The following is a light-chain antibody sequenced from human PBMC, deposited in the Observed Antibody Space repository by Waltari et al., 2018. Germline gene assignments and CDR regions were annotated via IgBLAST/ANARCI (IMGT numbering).Light chain of an antibody. J-gene: IGKJ3*01. V-gene: IGKV1-39*01. CDR1: QSISSR. CDR2: AAS. Sequence: MQMTQSPSFLSASVGDRVTITCRASQSISSRLNWYQQRPGKAPNLLIYAASSLRTGVPSRFSGSGSGTDFILTLSSLQPEDFATYYCQQSYSTSFTFGPGTKVDLK. CDR3: QQSYSTSFT.